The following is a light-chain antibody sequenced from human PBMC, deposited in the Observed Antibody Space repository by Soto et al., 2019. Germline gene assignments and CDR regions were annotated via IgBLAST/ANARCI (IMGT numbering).Light chain of an antibody. CDR3: QTWGTGIVV. CDR2: LNSDGSH. V-gene: IGLV4-69*01. CDR1: SGHSSYA. J-gene: IGLJ2*01. Sequence: QPVLTQSPSASASLGASVKLTCTLSSGHSSYAIAWHQQQPEKGPRYLMKLNSDGSHSKGDGIPDRFSGSSSGAERYLTISNLQSEDEADYYCQTWGTGIVVFGGGTQLTVL.